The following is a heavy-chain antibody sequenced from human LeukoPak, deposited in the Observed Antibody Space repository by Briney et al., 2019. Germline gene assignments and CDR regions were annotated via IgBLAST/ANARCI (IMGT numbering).Heavy chain of an antibody. CDR3: ARGTDGSVEYYFDY. CDR1: GFTFSSYG. Sequence: GGALRLSCAASGFTFSSYGMSWVRQAPGKGLEWVSAISGSGGSTYYADSVKGRFTISRDNAKNSLYLQMNSLRAEDTAVYYCARGTDGSVEYYFDYWGQGTLVTVSS. J-gene: IGHJ4*02. V-gene: IGHV3-23*01. CDR2: ISGSGGST. D-gene: IGHD3-10*01.